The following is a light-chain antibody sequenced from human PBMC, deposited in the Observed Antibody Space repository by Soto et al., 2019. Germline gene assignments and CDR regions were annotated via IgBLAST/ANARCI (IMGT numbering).Light chain of an antibody. CDR2: TVS. Sequence: QSVLTQPASVSGSPGQSITISCTGTSSYVGGYKYVSWYQQHPGKAPKLLIYTVSNRPSGVSNRFSGSKSGNTASLTISGLQAEDEADYYCSSYTRSSSYVFGTGTKVTVL. J-gene: IGLJ1*01. CDR1: SSYVGGYKY. V-gene: IGLV2-14*01. CDR3: SSYTRSSSYV.